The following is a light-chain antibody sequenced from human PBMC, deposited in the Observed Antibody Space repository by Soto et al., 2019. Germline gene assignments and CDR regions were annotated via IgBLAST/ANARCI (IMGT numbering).Light chain of an antibody. Sequence: QSALTQPPSASGSPGQSVTISCTGTSSDVGGYNYVSWYQQHPGKAPKLMIYEVSKRPSGVPDRFSGSKSGNTASLTVSGLQAEEEAYYCCSSYAGSIDVFGAGTKVTVL. J-gene: IGLJ1*01. CDR2: EVS. CDR1: SSDVGGYNY. CDR3: SSYAGSIDV. V-gene: IGLV2-8*01.